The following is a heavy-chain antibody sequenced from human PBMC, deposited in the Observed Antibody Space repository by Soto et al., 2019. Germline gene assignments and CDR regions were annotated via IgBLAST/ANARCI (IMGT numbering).Heavy chain of an antibody. J-gene: IGHJ4*02. CDR3: ARDLAEDAY. V-gene: IGHV1-46*01. Sequence: GASVKVSCKASGYIFTNYYIHWVRQAPGQGLEWMAIINPLPTSGSTNYAQKFQGRVTVTRDTSTSTVYLELSSLRSDDTAVYYCARDLAEDAYWGQGTLVTVSS. D-gene: IGHD3-3*02. CDR2: INPLPTSGST. CDR1: GYIFTNYY.